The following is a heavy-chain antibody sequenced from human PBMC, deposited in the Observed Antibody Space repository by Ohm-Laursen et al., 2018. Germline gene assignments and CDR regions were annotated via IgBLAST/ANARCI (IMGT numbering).Heavy chain of an antibody. V-gene: IGHV3-33*01. CDR1: GFTFNNHG. CDR2: IWFDERDR. J-gene: IGHJ3*02. Sequence: SLRLSCAASGFTFNNHGMHWVRQAPGKGLEWVAFIWFDERDRNYIDSVRGRFTISRDNFNNMLYLQMNSLRAEDTAVYYCARFTGSECCGTLDIWGQGTRVTVSS. D-gene: IGHD2-15*01. CDR3: ARFTGSECCGTLDI.